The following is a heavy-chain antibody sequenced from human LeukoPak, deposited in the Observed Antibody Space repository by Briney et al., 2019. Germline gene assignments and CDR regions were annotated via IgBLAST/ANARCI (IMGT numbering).Heavy chain of an antibody. V-gene: IGHV3-66*01. CDR2: IFSGGNT. CDR3: ARANTGSYYFSYYFDY. D-gene: IGHD1-26*01. CDR1: GGSFSGYY. J-gene: IGHJ4*02. Sequence: ETLSLTCAVYGGSFSGYYWSWVRQAPGKGLEWVSVIFSGGNTYYADSVKGRFTISRDNSKNTLYLQMNSLRAEDTAVYYCARANTGSYYFSYYFDYWGQGTLVTVSS.